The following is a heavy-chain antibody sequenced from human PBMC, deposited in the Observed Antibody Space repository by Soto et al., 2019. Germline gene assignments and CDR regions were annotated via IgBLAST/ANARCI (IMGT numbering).Heavy chain of an antibody. CDR2: ISKSGDST. D-gene: IGHD3-10*01. J-gene: IGHJ4*02. V-gene: IGHV3-23*01. CDR1: GVTFTSYA. Sequence: GSLRLSCAASGVTFTSYAMTWVRQVPGEGLQWVSSISKSGDSTYYADSVKGRFTTSRDNSKNTLYLQMNSLRAEDTAVYYCAKGSFGFDYWGQGTLVTVSS. CDR3: AKGSFGFDY.